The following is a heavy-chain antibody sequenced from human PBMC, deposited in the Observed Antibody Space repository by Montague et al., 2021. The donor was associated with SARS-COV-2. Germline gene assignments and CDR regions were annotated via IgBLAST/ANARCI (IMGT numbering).Heavy chain of an antibody. J-gene: IGHJ4*02. CDR1: GYTFAGYH. Sequence: SVKVSCKASGYTFAGYHMHWVRQAPGQGLEWMGWINPNSGDTNYAQKFQGRVTMTRDTSISTAYMDLSRLRSDDTAVYHCARGIGYSQFDCWGQGTLVTVSS. V-gene: IGHV1-2*02. D-gene: IGHD2-15*01. CDR2: INPNSGDT. CDR3: ARGIGYSQFDC.